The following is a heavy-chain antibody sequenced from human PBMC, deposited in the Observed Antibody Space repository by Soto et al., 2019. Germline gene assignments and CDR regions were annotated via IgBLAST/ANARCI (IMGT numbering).Heavy chain of an antibody. V-gene: IGHV2-5*02. D-gene: IGHD4-17*01. Sequence: QITLKESGPTLVNPTQTLTLTCTFSGFSLSTSGVGVGWIRQPPGKALEWLALIYWDDDKRYSPSLKSRLTITKDTSKNQVVLTMTNMDPVDTATYYCAHKGISDYGDYGVVFDYWGQGTLVTVSS. J-gene: IGHJ4*02. CDR1: GFSLSTSGVG. CDR3: AHKGISDYGDYGVVFDY. CDR2: IYWDDDK.